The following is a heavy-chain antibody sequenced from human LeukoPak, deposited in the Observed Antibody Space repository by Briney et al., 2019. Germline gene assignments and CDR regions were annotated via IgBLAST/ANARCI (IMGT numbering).Heavy chain of an antibody. CDR2: ITSGGST. J-gene: IGHJ4*02. D-gene: IGHD6-19*01. CDR3: AKDAVGSGSTRGFDY. V-gene: IGHV3-23*01. CDR1: GFTFSNYA. Sequence: GGSLRLSCAASGFTFSNYAMNWVRQAPGKGLEWVSVITSGGSTYYADSVKGRFTISRDNSKNTLYLQMNSLRAEDTAVYYCAKDAVGSGSTRGFDYWGQGTLVTVSS.